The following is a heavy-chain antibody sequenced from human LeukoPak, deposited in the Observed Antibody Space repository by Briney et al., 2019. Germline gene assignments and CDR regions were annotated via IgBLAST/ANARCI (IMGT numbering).Heavy chain of an antibody. CDR2: ISGSGGST. V-gene: IGHV3-23*01. D-gene: IGHD1-20*01. Sequence: GGSLRLSCAASGFTFSSYAMSWVRQAPGKGLEWVSAISGSGGSTYYADSVKGRFTISRDNSKNTLYLQMNSLRAEDTAVYYCAKGCRYNWNQDWFDPWGQGTLVTVSS. CDR1: GFTFSSYA. J-gene: IGHJ5*02. CDR3: AKGCRYNWNQDWFDP.